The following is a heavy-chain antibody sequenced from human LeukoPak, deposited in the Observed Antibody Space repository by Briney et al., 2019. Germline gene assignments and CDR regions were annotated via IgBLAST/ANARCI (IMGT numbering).Heavy chain of an antibody. D-gene: IGHD3-22*01. J-gene: IGHJ4*02. CDR3: ARHAPSPLNYYDSSGYPVLVDY. Sequence: GGSLKISCKGSGYSFTSYWIGWVRQMPGKGLEWMGIIYPGDSDTRYSPSFQGQVTISADKSISTAYLQWSSLKASDTAMYYCARHAPSPLNYYDSSGYPVLVDYWGQGTLVTVSS. V-gene: IGHV5-51*01. CDR2: IYPGDSDT. CDR1: GYSFTSYW.